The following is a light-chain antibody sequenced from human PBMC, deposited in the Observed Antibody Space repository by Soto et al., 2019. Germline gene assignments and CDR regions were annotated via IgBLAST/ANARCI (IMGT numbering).Light chain of an antibody. CDR2: GVS. Sequence: QSALTQPASVSGSPGQSITISCSGTSSDIGSYNFVSWYQQHPGKAPKLIIYGVSKRPSGISNRFSGSKSGNTASLTISGLQAEDEADYYCVLYMGSGSWVFGGGTKLTVL. V-gene: IGLV2-23*02. J-gene: IGLJ3*02. CDR3: VLYMGSGSWV. CDR1: SSDIGSYNF.